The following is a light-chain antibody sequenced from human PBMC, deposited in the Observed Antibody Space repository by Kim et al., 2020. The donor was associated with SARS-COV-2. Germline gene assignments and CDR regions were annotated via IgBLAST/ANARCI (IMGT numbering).Light chain of an antibody. CDR2: GAS. J-gene: IGKJ5*01. V-gene: IGKV1-17*01. Sequence: ASVGDRATISCRASQDIRNDLGWYQQKQGSAPKRLIYGASSLQSAVPSRFSGSRSGTEFTLPISSLLPEEFATYCCLQHNTYPITFGQGTRLEIK. CDR3: LQHNTYPIT. CDR1: QDIRND.